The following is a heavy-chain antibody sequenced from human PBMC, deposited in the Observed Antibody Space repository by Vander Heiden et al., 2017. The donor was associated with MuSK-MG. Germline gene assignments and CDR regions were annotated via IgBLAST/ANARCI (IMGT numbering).Heavy chain of an antibody. CDR1: GFTLSGYA. D-gene: IGHD1-26*01. CDR3: AKDREWELPFDAFDI. J-gene: IGHJ3*02. Sequence: EVQLLESGGGLVQPGGSLRLPCAAPGFTLSGYAMSWVRQAPGKGLEWVSAISGSGGSTYYADSVKGRFTISRDNSKNTLYLQMNSLRAEDTAVYYCAKDREWELPFDAFDIWGQGTMVTVSS. CDR2: ISGSGGST. V-gene: IGHV3-23*01.